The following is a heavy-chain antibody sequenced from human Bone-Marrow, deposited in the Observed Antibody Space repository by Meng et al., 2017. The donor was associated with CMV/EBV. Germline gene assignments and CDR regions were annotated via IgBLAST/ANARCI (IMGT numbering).Heavy chain of an antibody. CDR2: INPNSGGT. D-gene: IGHD3-9*01. V-gene: IGHV1-2*02. CDR1: GYTFTGYY. J-gene: IGHJ6*02. CDR3: ARGLRYFDWLSPSDYYYGIDV. Sequence: ASVKVSCKASGYTFTGYYMHWVRQAPGQGLEWMGWINPNSGGTNYAQKFQGRVTITADKSTSTAYMELSSLRSEDTAVYFCARGLRYFDWLSPSDYYYGIDVWGQGTPVTVSS.